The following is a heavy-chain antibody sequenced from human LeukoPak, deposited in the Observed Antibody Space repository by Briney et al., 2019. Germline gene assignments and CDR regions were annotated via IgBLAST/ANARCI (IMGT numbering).Heavy chain of an antibody. Sequence: GGSLRLSCAASGFTLSGYSMNWVRQAPGKGLEWVSCISTSSSYIYNADSVKGRFTISRDNAKNSLYLQMNSLRAGDSAVYYCTRGNSGWYHNFDYWGQGTLVTVSS. D-gene: IGHD6-19*01. V-gene: IGHV3-21*01. J-gene: IGHJ4*02. CDR2: ISTSSSYI. CDR3: TRGNSGWYHNFDY. CDR1: GFTLSGYS.